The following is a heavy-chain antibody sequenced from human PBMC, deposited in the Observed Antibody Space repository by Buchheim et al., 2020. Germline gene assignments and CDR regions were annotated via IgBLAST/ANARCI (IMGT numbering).Heavy chain of an antibody. CDR1: GFSFSSYA. V-gene: IGHV3-23*01. D-gene: IGHD3-10*01. J-gene: IGHJ4*02. CDR3: AKDRNSGLWFGRGYFDY. CDR2: ISCSGGST. Sequence: EVQLLESGGGLVQPGGSLRLSCAASGFSFSSYALSWVRQAPGKGLEWVSAISCSGGSTYYADPVKGRFTFSRDNSKNTPYLQMNSRRAEDTAVYYCAKDRNSGLWFGRGYFDYWGQGTL.